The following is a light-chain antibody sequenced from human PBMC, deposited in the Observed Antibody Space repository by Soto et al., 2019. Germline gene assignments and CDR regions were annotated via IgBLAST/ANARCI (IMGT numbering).Light chain of an antibody. J-gene: IGKJ5*01. CDR3: QQYNNWPPIT. V-gene: IGKV3-15*01. CDR1: QSVRSK. CDR2: DTS. Sequence: EIVMTQSPATLSVSPGDRATLSCRASQSVRSKLTWYQHKPGQSPRLLIYDTSTRATGIPARFSGSGSGTEFTLTIISLQSEDFAVYYFQQYNNWPPITFGPGTRLEIK.